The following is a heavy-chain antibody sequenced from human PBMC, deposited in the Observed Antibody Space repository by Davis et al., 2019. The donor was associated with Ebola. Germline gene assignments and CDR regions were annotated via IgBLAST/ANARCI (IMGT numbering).Heavy chain of an antibody. CDR1: GGSISSSNW. V-gene: IGHV4-4*02. J-gene: IGHJ4*02. CDR3: ARDRIAARPFDY. D-gene: IGHD6-6*01. CDR2: INHSGST. Sequence: MPSETLSLTCAVSGGSISSSNWWSWVRQPPGKGLEWIGEINHSGSTNYNPSLKSRVTISVDTSKNQFSLKLSSVTAADTAVYYCARDRIAARPFDYWGQGTLVTVSS.